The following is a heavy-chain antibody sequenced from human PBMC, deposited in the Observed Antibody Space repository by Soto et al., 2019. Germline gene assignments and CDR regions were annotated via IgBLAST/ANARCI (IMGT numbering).Heavy chain of an antibody. V-gene: IGHV3-23*01. CDR1: GFTFSSYA. J-gene: IGHJ4*02. CDR2: ISGSGGST. CDR3: AKANDFWSGSFSGSKQYWEFDY. Sequence: GGSLRLSCAASGFTFSSYAMSWVRQAPGKGLEWVSAISGSGGSTYYADSVKGRFTISRDNSKNTLYLQMNSLRAEDTAVYYCAKANDFWSGSFSGSKQYWEFDYWGQGTLVTVS. D-gene: IGHD3-3*01.